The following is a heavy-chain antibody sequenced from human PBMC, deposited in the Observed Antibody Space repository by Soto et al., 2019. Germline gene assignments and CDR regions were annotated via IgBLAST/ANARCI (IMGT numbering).Heavy chain of an antibody. J-gene: IGHJ6*02. Sequence: GGSLRLSCAASGFTFSSYDMHWVRQATGKGLEWVSAIGTAGDTYYPGSVKGRFTISRENAKNSLYLQMNSLRAGDTAVYYCARASGDYYYYGMDVWGQGTTVTVSS. CDR3: ARASGDYYYYGMDV. CDR2: IGTAGDT. V-gene: IGHV3-13*04. CDR1: GFTFSSYD.